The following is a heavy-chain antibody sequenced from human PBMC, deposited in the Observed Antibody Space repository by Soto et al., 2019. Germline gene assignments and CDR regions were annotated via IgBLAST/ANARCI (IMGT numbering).Heavy chain of an antibody. Sequence: GGSLRLSCAASGFTFSSYAMCWVRQAPGKGLERVSAISGSGGSTYYADSVKGRFTISRDNSKNTLYLQMNSLRAEDTAVYYCAKSRYCSSTSCPADAFDIWGQGTMVTVSS. CDR3: AKSRYCSSTSCPADAFDI. D-gene: IGHD2-2*01. CDR2: ISGSGGST. V-gene: IGHV3-23*01. CDR1: GFTFSSYA. J-gene: IGHJ3*02.